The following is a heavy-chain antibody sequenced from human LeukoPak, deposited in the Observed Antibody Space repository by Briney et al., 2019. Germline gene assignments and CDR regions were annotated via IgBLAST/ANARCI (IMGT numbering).Heavy chain of an antibody. J-gene: IGHJ4*02. CDR3: ARGGCSSTSCYSLSYYFDY. V-gene: IGHV4-34*01. CDR1: GGSLSGAY. Sequence: PSETLSLTCSVQGGSLSGAYWTWIRQPPGRGLEWIGEINHSGSTNYNPSLKSRVTISVDTSKNQFSLKLSSVTAADTAVYYCARGGCSSTSCYSLSYYFDYWGQGTLVTVSS. CDR2: INHSGST. D-gene: IGHD2-2*02.